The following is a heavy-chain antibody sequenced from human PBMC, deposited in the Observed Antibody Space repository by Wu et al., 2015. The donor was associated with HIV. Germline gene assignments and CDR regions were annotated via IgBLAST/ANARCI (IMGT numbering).Heavy chain of an antibody. Sequence: QVQLVQSGAELKKPGSSVKVSCKVSGGSFSTYGVNWVRQAPGQGLEWMGRIVPIFNTTHYAPKFQGKVMITVDEATTTAYMKLSSLTSDDTAIYYCARDLERAHYYYYLMGVWGQGTTVTVSS. CDR2: IVPIFNTT. D-gene: IGHD3-16*01. V-gene: IGHV1-69*13. CDR1: GGSFSTYG. J-gene: IGHJ6*02. CDR3: ARDLERAHYYYYLMGV.